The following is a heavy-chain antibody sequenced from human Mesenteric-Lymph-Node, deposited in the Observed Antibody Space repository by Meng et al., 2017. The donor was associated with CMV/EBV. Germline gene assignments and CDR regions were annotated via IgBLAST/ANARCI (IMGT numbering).Heavy chain of an antibody. CDR1: GFTFINHG. CDR2: ISYDGSNT. Sequence: SGFTFINHGMHWVRQGAGKGLEWVAMISYDGSNTCYVDSVKGRFTISRDNSKSTLYLQMNSRRVEDTAVYYCARDLFDYGLGSYSPGYWGQGTLVTVSS. D-gene: IGHD3-10*01. CDR3: ARDLFDYGLGSYSPGY. V-gene: IGHV3-33*01. J-gene: IGHJ4*02.